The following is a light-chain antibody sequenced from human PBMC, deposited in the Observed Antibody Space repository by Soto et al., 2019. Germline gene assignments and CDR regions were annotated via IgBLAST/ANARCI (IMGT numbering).Light chain of an antibody. CDR3: QQYNNWWT. CDR2: GAS. Sequence: EIVMRQSPATLSVSPGERATLSCRASRSVNSKLAWYQQKPGRAPRLLIYGASTRATGIPARFSGSGSGTEFTLTISSLQSEDFAVYYCQQYNNWWTFGQGTKVDIK. J-gene: IGKJ1*01. V-gene: IGKV3-15*01. CDR1: RSVNSK.